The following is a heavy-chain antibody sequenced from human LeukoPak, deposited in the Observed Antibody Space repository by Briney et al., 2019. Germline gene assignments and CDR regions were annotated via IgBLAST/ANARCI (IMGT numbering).Heavy chain of an antibody. V-gene: IGHV1-18*01. D-gene: IGHD3-16*01. Sequence: GASVKVSCKASGYTFTSYVISWVRQAPGQGLEWMRWISAYNGNTNYAQKLQGRVTMTTDTSTSTAYMELRSLRSDDTAVYYCARAWGSPDYYYYYMDVWGKGTTVTVSS. CDR2: ISAYNGNT. CDR1: GYTFTSYV. J-gene: IGHJ6*03. CDR3: ARAWGSPDYYYYYMDV.